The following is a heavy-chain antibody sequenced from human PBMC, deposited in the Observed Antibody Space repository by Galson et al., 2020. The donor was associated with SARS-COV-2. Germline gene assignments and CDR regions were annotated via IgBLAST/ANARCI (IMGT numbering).Heavy chain of an antibody. V-gene: IGHV4-59*08. Sequence: ETSATLSLTCPVSRGSITGHYWRWIRQPPGKGLGWIGYSSDSGTTNFNPSLKSRVTMSLDTPKNQFSLKVKSVTAADTAVYYCAKLAEGRRSSEDYWGRGTRVTVSS. CDR3: AKLAEGRRSSEDY. J-gene: IGHJ4*02. CDR1: RGSITGHY. CDR2: SSDSGTT. D-gene: IGHD1-26*01.